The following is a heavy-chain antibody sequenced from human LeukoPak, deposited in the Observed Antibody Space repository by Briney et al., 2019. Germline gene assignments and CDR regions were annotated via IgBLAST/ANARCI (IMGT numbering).Heavy chain of an antibody. CDR1: GFTFSTYG. Sequence: GGSLRLSCAASGFTFSTYGMSWVRQAPGKGLEWVSAISGGGGSTYYADSVKGRFTISGDNSKNTLFLQMNSLRAEDTALYYCAKTNGTYFGGYYFDSWGQGTLVTVSS. CDR2: ISGGGGST. CDR3: AKTNGTYFGGYYFDS. D-gene: IGHD1-26*01. V-gene: IGHV3-23*01. J-gene: IGHJ4*02.